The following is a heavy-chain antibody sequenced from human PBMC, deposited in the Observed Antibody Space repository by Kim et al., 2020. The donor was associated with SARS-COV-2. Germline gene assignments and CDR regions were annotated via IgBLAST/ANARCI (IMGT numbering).Heavy chain of an antibody. Sequence: GGSLRLSCAASGFTFSSYGMHWVRQAPGKGLEWVAVISYDGSNKYYADSVKGRFTISRDNSKNTLYLQMNSLRAEDTAVYYCAKGGYSYGYDLAGYWGQGTLVTVSS. CDR3: AKGGYSYGYDLAGY. V-gene: IGHV3-30*18. CDR2: ISYDGSNK. CDR1: GFTFSSYG. D-gene: IGHD5-18*01. J-gene: IGHJ4*02.